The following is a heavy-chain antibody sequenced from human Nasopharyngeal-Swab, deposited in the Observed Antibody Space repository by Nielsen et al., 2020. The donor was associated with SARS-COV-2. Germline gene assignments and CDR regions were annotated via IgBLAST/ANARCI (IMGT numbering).Heavy chain of an antibody. J-gene: IGHJ4*02. CDR3: ARGPIRGYSYGFGYFDY. CDR1: GVSLSSSSYY. CDR2: IYYSGST. Sequence: SETLSLTGPVSGVSLSSSSYYWGWIRQPPGKGLEWIGSIYYSGSTYYNPSLKSRVTISVDTSKNQFSLKLSSVTAADTAVYYCARGPIRGYSYGFGYFDYWGQGTLVTVSS. V-gene: IGHV4-39*07. D-gene: IGHD5-18*01.